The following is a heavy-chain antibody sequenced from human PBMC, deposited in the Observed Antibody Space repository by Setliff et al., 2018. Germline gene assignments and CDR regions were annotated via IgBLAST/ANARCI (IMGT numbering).Heavy chain of an antibody. CDR3: ARGGTFRYFDF. CDR2: VYYSGTA. J-gene: IGHJ4*02. Sequence: TLSLTCTVSDGSLSTYYWSWIRQPPGKGLEFIGYVYYSGTANYSPSLRSRLTISVDTSKNQFSLKLRSVTAADTAVYYCARGGTFRYFDFWGQGAPVTVS. V-gene: IGHV4-59*01. CDR1: DGSLSTYY. D-gene: IGHD5-12*01.